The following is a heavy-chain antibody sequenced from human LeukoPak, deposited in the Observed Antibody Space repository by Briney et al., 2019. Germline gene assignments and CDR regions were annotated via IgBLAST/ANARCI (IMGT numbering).Heavy chain of an antibody. J-gene: IGHJ3*02. CDR1: VGSISSYY. Sequence: SETLSLTSTDSVGSISSYYWSCIRQPAGKGLEWIGRIYISGITNYNPSIKSRVTMSVDTSKNKLSLKLSSVTAADTAFYYCARYIVSYVYDAFDIWGQGTMVTVSS. D-gene: IGHD1-26*01. V-gene: IGHV4-4*07. CDR2: IYISGIT. CDR3: ARYIVSYVYDAFDI.